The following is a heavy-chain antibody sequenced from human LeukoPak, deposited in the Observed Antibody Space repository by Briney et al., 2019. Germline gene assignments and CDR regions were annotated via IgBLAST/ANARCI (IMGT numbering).Heavy chain of an antibody. Sequence: PSETLSLTCAVYGGSFSDYYWTWIRQPPGKGLEWIGEINHSGSTNYNPSLKSRVTISVDTSKNQFSLKLSSVPAADTAVYYCARFPEYFDYWGQGTLVTVSS. D-gene: IGHD1-14*01. CDR3: ARFPEYFDY. J-gene: IGHJ4*02. V-gene: IGHV4-34*01. CDR1: GGSFSDYY. CDR2: INHSGST.